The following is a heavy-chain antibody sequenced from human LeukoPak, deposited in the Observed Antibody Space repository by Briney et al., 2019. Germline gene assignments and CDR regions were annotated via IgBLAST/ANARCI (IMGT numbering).Heavy chain of an antibody. CDR3: ATTSIAVRGYYYYYTDV. CDR1: GGTFSSYA. J-gene: IGHJ6*03. CDR2: LIPIFGTA. D-gene: IGHD6-6*01. Sequence: ASVKVSCKASGGTFSSYAISWVRQAPGQGLEWMGGLIPIFGTANYAQKFQGRVTITTDESTSTAYMELSSLRSEDTAVYYCATTSIAVRGYYYYYTDVWGKRTTVTVSS. V-gene: IGHV1-69*05.